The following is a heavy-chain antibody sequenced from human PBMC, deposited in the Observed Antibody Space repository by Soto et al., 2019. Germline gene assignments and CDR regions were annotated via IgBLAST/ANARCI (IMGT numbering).Heavy chain of an antibody. V-gene: IGHV3-7*03. CDR1: GFTFSSYW. J-gene: IGHJ5*02. D-gene: IGHD3-22*01. CDR2: IKQDGSEK. Sequence: VGSLRLSCAASGFTFSSYWMSWVRQAPGKGLEWVANIKQDGSEKYYVDSVKGRFTISRDNAKNSLYLQMNSLRAEDTAVYYCARAIRYYYDSSGSWGQGTLVTVSS. CDR3: ARAIRYYYDSSGS.